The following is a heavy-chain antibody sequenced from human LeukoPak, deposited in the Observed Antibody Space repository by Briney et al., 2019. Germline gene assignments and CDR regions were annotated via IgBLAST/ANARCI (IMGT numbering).Heavy chain of an antibody. CDR2: MNPNSGNT. D-gene: IGHD2-15*01. J-gene: IGHJ5*02. V-gene: IGHV1-8*01. CDR1: GYTFTSYD. CDR3: ARDCSGGTCSSFWFDP. Sequence: ASVKVSCKASGYTFTSYDINWVRQATGQGLEWMGWMNPNSGNTGYAQKFQGRVTMTRNTSISTAYMELSSLRSEDTAVYYCARDCSGGTCSSFWFDPWGQGTLVTVSS.